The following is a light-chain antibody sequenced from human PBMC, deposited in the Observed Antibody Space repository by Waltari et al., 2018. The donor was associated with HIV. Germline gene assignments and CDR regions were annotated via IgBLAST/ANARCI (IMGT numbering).Light chain of an antibody. J-gene: IGLJ3*02. CDR3: SSYTSRGTRV. V-gene: IGLV2-14*01. Sequence: SVSGSPGQSITISCTGTSSDVGGYKFVSWYQQHPGKAPKLIIYEVSNRSSGGSNRFSASKSGNTASLTTFGRQAEDEADYYCSSYTSRGTRVFGGGTKLAVL. CDR2: EVS. CDR1: SSDVGGYKF.